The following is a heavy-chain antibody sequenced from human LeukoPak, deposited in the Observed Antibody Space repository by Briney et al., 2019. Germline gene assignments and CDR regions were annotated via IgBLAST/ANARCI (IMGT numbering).Heavy chain of an antibody. CDR1: GGSISSSSYY. CDR3: AQITVPFDY. Sequence: SETLSLTCTVSGGSISSSSYYWGWIRQPPGKGLEWIGSIYYSGSTYYNPSLKSRVTISVDTSKNQFSLKLSSVTAADTAVYYCAQITVPFDYWGQGTLVTVSS. J-gene: IGHJ4*02. CDR2: IYYSGST. V-gene: IGHV4-39*01. D-gene: IGHD3-10*01.